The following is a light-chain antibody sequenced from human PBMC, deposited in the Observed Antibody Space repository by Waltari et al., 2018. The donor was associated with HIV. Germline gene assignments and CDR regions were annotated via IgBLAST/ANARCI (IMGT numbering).Light chain of an antibody. CDR3: VLWTDTLTGCV. J-gene: IGLJ3*02. Sequence: QIVVTQPHSASGTPVQRVAIACSGATSNIALDSVHSYHHVPGTAPRLLIYRTTQRPSGVPDRFSGCISGPSAYLAISGLHYEDDGDYYCVLWTDTLTGCVCRGGTKVTVL. CDR1: TSNIALDS. V-gene: IGLV1-44*01. CDR2: RTT.